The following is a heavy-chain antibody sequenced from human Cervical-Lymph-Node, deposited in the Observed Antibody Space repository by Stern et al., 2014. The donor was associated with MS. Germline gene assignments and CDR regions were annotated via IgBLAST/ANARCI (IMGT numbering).Heavy chain of an antibody. Sequence: VQLVESGAEVKKPGASVTVSCKASGYTFTSYGVNWVRQAPGQGLEWIGWISAYNGNTDYAQKFQGRVTVTTDTSTTTVYMELRSLRSDDTAFYYCARDSSSSWPLYGMDVWGQGTTVTVSS. D-gene: IGHD2-2*01. V-gene: IGHV1-18*01. CDR1: GYTFTSYG. J-gene: IGHJ6*02. CDR2: ISAYNGNT. CDR3: ARDSSSSWPLYGMDV.